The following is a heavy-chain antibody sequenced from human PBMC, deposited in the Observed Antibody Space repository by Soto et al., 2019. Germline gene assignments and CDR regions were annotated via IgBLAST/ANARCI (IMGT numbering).Heavy chain of an antibody. Sequence: PSETLSLTCTVSGGSIISSSYYWGWIRQPPGKGLEWIGSIYYSGSTYYNPSLKSRVTISVDTSKNQFSLKLSSVTAADTAVYYCACIFSGGYGYGFYYYGMDVWGQGTTVTVS. J-gene: IGHJ6*02. V-gene: IGHV4-39*01. CDR1: GGSIISSSYY. CDR3: ACIFSGGYGYGFYYYGMDV. CDR2: IYYSGST. D-gene: IGHD5-18*01.